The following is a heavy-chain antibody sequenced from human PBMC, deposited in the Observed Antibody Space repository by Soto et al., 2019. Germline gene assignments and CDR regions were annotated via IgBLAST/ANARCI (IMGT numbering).Heavy chain of an antibody. CDR1: GFSVSSHY. CDR2: IYSGGST. Sequence: GGSLRLSCAVSGFSVSSHYMWWFGQAPGKGLEWVSVIYSGGSTYYADSVKGRFTISRDNSKNTLYLQMNSLRAEDKGVYYCAKEPYGDCYSYYHDRMDVRGQGSTVTGS. J-gene: IGHJ6*02. CDR3: AKEPYGDCYSYYHDRMDV. V-gene: IGHV3-53*05. D-gene: IGHD2-21*02.